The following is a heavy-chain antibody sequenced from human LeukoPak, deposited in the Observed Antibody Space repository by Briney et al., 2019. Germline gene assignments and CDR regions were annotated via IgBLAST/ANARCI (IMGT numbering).Heavy chain of an antibody. V-gene: IGHV3-53*01. CDR2: MYSDGST. CDR1: GFTVTSNY. J-gene: IGHJ4*02. Sequence: GGSLRLSCAASGFTVTSNYMSWVRQAPGKGLEWVSVMYSDGSTYYADSVKGRFTISRDNSKNTLYLQMNSLRAEDTAVYYRARYYYDSNGYPYYFDYWGQGTLVTISS. CDR3: ARYYYDSNGYPYYFDY. D-gene: IGHD3-22*01.